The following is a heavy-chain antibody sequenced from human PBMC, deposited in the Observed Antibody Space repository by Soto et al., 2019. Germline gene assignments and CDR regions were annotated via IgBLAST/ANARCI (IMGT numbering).Heavy chain of an antibody. CDR2: ISYDGSNK. V-gene: IGHV3-30-3*01. J-gene: IGHJ4*02. Sequence: QVQLVESGGGVVQPGRSLRLSCAASGFTFSSYAMHWVRQAPGKGLEWVAVISYDGSNKYYADSVKGRFTISRDNSKNTLYLQMNSLRAEDTAVYYCARDSYRSGSYPKGYFDYWGQRTLVTVSS. CDR3: ARDSYRSGSYPKGYFDY. D-gene: IGHD3-10*01. CDR1: GFTFSSYA.